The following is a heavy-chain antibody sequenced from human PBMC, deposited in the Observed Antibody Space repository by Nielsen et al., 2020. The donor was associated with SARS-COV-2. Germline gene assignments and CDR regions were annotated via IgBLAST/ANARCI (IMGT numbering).Heavy chain of an antibody. Sequence: SETLPLTCTVSGRSISSYYWSWIRQPPGKGLEWIGYIYYSGSTNYNPSLKSRVTISVDTSKNQFSLKLSSVTAADTAVYYCARDFLGTFDYWGQGTLVTVSS. J-gene: IGHJ4*02. CDR3: ARDFLGTFDY. CDR1: GRSISSYY. V-gene: IGHV4-59*01. D-gene: IGHD7-27*01. CDR2: IYYSGST.